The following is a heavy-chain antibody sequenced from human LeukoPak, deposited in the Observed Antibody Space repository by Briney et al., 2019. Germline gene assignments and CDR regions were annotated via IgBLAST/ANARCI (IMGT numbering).Heavy chain of an antibody. Sequence: SETLSLTCAVYGGSFSGYYWSWIRQPPGKGLEWIGEINHSGSTNYNPSLKSRVTISVDTSKNQFSLKLSSVTAADTAVYYCAGTQIDSSGWPFDYWGQGTLVTVSS. CDR3: AGTQIDSSGWPFDY. J-gene: IGHJ4*02. V-gene: IGHV4-34*01. D-gene: IGHD6-19*01. CDR2: INHSGST. CDR1: GGSFSGYY.